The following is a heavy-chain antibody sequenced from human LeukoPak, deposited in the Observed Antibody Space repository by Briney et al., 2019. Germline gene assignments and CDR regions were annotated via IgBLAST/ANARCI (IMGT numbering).Heavy chain of an antibody. CDR2: IIPIFGTA. CDR3: ARDENDLVPRWDAFDI. CDR1: GYTFTSYD. Sequence: ASVKVSCKASGYTFTSYDINWVRQATGQGLEWMGGIIPIFGTANYAQKFQGRVTITADESTSTAYMELSSLRSEDTAVYYCARDENDLVPRWDAFDIWGQGTMVTVSS. D-gene: IGHD3-3*01. J-gene: IGHJ3*02. V-gene: IGHV1-69*13.